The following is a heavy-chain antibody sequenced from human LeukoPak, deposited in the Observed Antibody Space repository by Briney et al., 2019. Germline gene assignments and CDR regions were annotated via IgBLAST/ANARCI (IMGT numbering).Heavy chain of an antibody. J-gene: IGHJ4*02. D-gene: IGHD3-22*01. V-gene: IGHV3-23*01. CDR2: IDGRGRYA. CDR1: GVTFSTYA. CDR3: AKGSSGYYYYLES. Sequence: GGSLRLSCAASGVTFSTYAMSWVRQAPGKGLEWVSGIDGRGRYAYYRDSVRGRFTISRDNSKKTQDLHMSSLRAEDTAVYYCAKGSSGYYYYLESWGQGTLVTVSS.